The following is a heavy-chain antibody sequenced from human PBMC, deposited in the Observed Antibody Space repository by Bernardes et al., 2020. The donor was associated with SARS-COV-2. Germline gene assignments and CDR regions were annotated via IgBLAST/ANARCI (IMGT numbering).Heavy chain of an antibody. CDR3: ARGFHGPGSPLPNYYYYAMDV. CDR2: VWYEGRNK. CDR1: GFNLRDYG. Sequence: GGSLRLSCEASGFNLRDYGVHWVRQAPGKGLEWVAVVWYEGRNKNYADSVKGRFTISRDKSKNTLYLQMNSLRGDDTAVYYCARGFHGPGSPLPNYYYYAMDVWGQGTTVIVSS. D-gene: IGHD3-10*01. V-gene: IGHV3-33*01. J-gene: IGHJ6*02.